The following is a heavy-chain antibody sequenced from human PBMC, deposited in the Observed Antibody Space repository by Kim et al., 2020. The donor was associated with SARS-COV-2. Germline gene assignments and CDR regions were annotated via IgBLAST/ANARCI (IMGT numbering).Heavy chain of an antibody. CDR2: IYYSGST. CDR3: AGAGRDFDRYYYYVVDV. D-gene: IGHD3-9*01. V-gene: IGHV4-39*07. J-gene: IGHJ6*01. Sequence: SETLSLTCTVSGGSISSSSYYWGWLRQPPGKGLEWIRSIYYSGSTYYNPSLKSRGTISVDTSKNQFSLTLSSVTAADTAAYHCAGAGRDFDRYYYYVVDV. CDR1: GGSISSSSYY.